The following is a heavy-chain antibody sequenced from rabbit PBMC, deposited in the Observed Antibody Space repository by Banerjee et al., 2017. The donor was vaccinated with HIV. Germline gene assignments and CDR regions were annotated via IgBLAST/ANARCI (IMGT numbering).Heavy chain of an antibody. J-gene: IGHJ4*01. V-gene: IGHV1S45*01. Sequence: QEQLVESGGGLVQPGGSLKLSCKASGFDFSSYGVSWVRQAPGKGLEWIACIYAGSSGSTYYASWAKGRFAISLDNAQNTVDLQMTSLTAADTATYFCARAAGYAGYGYATGFDLWGPGTLVTVS. CDR1: GFDFSSYG. CDR2: IYAGSSGST. CDR3: ARAAGYAGYGYATGFDL. D-gene: IGHD6-1*01.